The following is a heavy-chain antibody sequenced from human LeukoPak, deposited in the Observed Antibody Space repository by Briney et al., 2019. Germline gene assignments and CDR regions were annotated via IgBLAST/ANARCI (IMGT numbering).Heavy chain of an antibody. Sequence: SGTLSLTCAVSGGSLSSSNWWSWVPQPPGKGLEWIGEINHSGSTNYNRSLKSRATLSVDKSKNQFSLKLSSVTAADTAVYYCARARRGDSYGYGYYFDYWGQGTLVSVSS. CDR2: INHSGST. CDR3: ARARRGDSYGYGYYFDY. J-gene: IGHJ4*02. V-gene: IGHV4-4*02. CDR1: GGSLSSSNW. D-gene: IGHD5-18*01.